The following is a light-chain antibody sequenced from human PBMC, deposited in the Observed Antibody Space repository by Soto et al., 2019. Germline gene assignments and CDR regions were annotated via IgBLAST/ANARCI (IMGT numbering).Light chain of an antibody. V-gene: IGKV3D-20*02. J-gene: IGKJ4*01. Sequence: EIVLTQSPGTLSLSPGERATLSCRASQSVSSNYLAWYQQKPGQAPRLLIYGASSRATGVPDRFSGSGSGTDFTLTITRLEPEDFALYYCQQHINWPLTFGGGTKV. CDR1: QSVSSNY. CDR2: GAS. CDR3: QQHINWPLT.